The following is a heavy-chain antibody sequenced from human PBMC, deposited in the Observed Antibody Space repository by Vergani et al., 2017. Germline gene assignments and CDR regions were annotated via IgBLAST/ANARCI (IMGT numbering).Heavy chain of an antibody. V-gene: IGHV3-11*01. CDR3: ARVYYDFWRDPRRNYYYYMDV. CDR2: ISSSGSTI. Sequence: QVQLVESGGGLVKPGGSLRLSCAASGFTFSDYYKSWIRQAPGKGLEWVSYISSSGSTIYYADSVKGRFTISRDNAKNSLYLQMNSLRAEDTAVYYCARVYYDFWRDPRRNYYYYMDVWGKGTTVTVSS. J-gene: IGHJ6*03. D-gene: IGHD3-3*01. CDR1: GFTFSDYY.